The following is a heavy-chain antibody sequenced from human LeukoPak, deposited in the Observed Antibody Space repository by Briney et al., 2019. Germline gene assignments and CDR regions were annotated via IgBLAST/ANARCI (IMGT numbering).Heavy chain of an antibody. CDR3: ARGVVVVTAIPVNWLDP. CDR2: IKQDGSEK. V-gene: IGHV3-7*01. D-gene: IGHD2-21*02. CDR1: GFTFSSYW. Sequence: GGSLRLSCAASGFTFSSYWMSWVRQAPGKGLEWVANIKQDGSEKYYVDSVKGRFTISRDNAKNSLYLQMNSLRAEDTAVYYCARGVVVVTAIPVNWLDPWGQGTLVTVSS. J-gene: IGHJ5*02.